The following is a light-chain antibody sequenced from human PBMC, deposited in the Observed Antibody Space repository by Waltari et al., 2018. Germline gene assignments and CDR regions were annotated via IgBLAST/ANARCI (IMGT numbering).Light chain of an antibody. J-gene: IGKJ4*01. Sequence: DIQMTQSPSSLSASVGDRVTITCQASQAISNHLNWYQHKPGKAPELMFFDATNFETGVPSRFKGSGSGTDFTLTIPSLQPEDFATYYCQQYDNLASFGGGTKVEIK. CDR3: QQYDNLAS. V-gene: IGKV1-33*01. CDR2: DAT. CDR1: QAISNH.